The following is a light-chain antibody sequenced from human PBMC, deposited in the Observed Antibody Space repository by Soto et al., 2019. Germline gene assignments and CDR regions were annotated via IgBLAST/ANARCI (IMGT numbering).Light chain of an antibody. CDR2: DVS. V-gene: IGLV2-11*01. CDR3: CSYAGSHTFV. J-gene: IGLJ1*01. CDR1: SSNVGGYNY. Sequence: QSALTQPRSVSGSPGQSVTISCTGSSSNVGGYNYVSWYQQHPGKAPKFMIYDVSKRPSGVPDRFSGSKSGNTASLTISGLQAEDEADYYCCSYAGSHTFVFGTVTKVTVL.